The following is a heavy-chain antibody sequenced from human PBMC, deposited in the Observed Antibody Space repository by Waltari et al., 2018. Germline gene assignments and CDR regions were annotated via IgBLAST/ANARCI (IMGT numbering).Heavy chain of an antibody. J-gene: IGHJ4*02. D-gene: IGHD3-3*01. CDR2: IYHSGST. V-gene: IGHV4-38-2*01. CDR1: GYSISSGYY. CDR3: ARVGAYYDFWSGRGHFDY. Sequence: QVQLQESGPGLVKPSETLSLTCAVSGYSISSGYYWGWIRQPPGKGLEWIGSIYHSGSTDYNPSLKSRGTRSVDTSKNQFSLKLSSVTAADTAVYYCARVGAYYDFWSGRGHFDYWGQGTLVTVSS.